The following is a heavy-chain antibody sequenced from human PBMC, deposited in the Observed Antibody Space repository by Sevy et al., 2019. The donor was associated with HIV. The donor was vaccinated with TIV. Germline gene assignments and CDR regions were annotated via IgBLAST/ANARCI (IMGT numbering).Heavy chain of an antibody. CDR3: ARSTWDIVVVPAAMPPYYYYMDV. CDR1: GDSVSSNSAA. V-gene: IGHV6-1*01. Sequence: SRTLSLTCAISGDSVSSNSAAWNWIRQSPSRGLEWLGRTYYRSKWYNDYAVSVKSRITINPDTSKNQFSLQLNSVTPEDTAVYYCARSTWDIVVVPAAMPPYYYYMDVWGKGTTVTVSS. J-gene: IGHJ6*03. D-gene: IGHD2-2*01. CDR2: TYYRSKWYN.